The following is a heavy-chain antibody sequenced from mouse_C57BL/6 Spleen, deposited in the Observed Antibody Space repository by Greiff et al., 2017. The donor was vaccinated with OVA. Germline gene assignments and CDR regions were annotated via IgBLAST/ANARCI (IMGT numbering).Heavy chain of an antibody. CDR2: INPSSGYT. J-gene: IGHJ2*01. CDR1: GYTFTSYT. V-gene: IGHV1-4*01. CDR3: ARGMVTTRGY. Sequence: VKLQESGAELARPGASVKMSCKASGYTFTSYTMHWVNQRPGQGLEWIGYINPSSGYTKYNQKFKDKATLTADKSSSTAFMQLSSLTSEDSAVYYCARGMVTTRGYWGQGTTLTVSS. D-gene: IGHD2-2*01.